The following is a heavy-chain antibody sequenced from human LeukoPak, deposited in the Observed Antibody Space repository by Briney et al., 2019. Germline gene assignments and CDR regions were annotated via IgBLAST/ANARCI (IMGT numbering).Heavy chain of an antibody. CDR3: ARSTYSSSQWDY. Sequence: SETLSLTCTVSDGSIGSYYWHWIRQPPGKGLEWIGYIYFTGSTNYNPSLKSRVTISVDTSKNQFSLKLNSVTAADTAIYYCARSTYSSSQWDYWGQGTLVTVFS. D-gene: IGHD6-13*01. CDR1: DGSIGSYY. V-gene: IGHV4-59*01. CDR2: IYFTGST. J-gene: IGHJ4*02.